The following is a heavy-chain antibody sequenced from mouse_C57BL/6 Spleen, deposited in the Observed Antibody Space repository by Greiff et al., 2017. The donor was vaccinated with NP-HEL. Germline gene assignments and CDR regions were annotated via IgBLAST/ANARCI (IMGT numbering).Heavy chain of an antibody. CDR2: INPNNGGT. CDR3: ASGSYDYDAWFAY. V-gene: IGHV1-18*01. D-gene: IGHD2-4*01. CDR1: GYTFTDYN. Sequence: EVQLQQSGPELVKPGASVKIPCKASGYTFTDYNMDWVKQSHGKSLEWIGDINPNNGGTIYNQKFKGKATLTVDKSSSTAYMELRSLTSEDTAVYYCASGSYDYDAWFAYWGQGTLVTVSA. J-gene: IGHJ3*01.